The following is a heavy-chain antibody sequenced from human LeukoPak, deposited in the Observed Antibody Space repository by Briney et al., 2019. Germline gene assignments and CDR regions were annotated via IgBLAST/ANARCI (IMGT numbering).Heavy chain of an antibody. D-gene: IGHD4-17*01. CDR2: IYYSGST. V-gene: IGHV4-59*08. CDR3: ARNDYGDYGAFYGMDV. CDR1: GGSISSYY. J-gene: IGHJ6*02. Sequence: TSETLSLTCTVSGGSISSYYWSWIRQPPGKGLEWIGYIYYSGSTNYNPSLKSRVTISVDTSKNQFSLKLSSVTAADTAVYYCARNDYGDYGAFYGMDVWGQGTTVTVS.